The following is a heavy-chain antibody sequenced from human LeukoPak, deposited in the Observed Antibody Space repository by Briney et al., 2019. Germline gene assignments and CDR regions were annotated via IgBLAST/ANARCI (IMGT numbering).Heavy chain of an antibody. CDR3: ARHAGYSYGPVEY. D-gene: IGHD5-18*01. Sequence: GSLRLSCAASGLTVSSSYMSWVRQPPGKGLEWIGSIYYSGSTYYNPSLKSRVTISVDTSKNQFSLKLSSVTAADTAVYYCARHAGYSYGPVEYWGQGTLVTVSS. CDR2: IYYSGST. J-gene: IGHJ4*02. CDR1: GLTVSSSY. V-gene: IGHV4-39*01.